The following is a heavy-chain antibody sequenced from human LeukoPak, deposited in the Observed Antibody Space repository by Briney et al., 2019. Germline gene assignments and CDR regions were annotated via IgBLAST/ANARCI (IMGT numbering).Heavy chain of an antibody. J-gene: IGHJ3*02. CDR3: ARGYSSSWYPSAFDI. D-gene: IGHD6-13*01. Sequence: PSETLSLTCTVSGDSLTNGSYYWSWIRQPPGRGLEWIGYVYYSGSTNYNPSLKSRVTMSVDTSKNQFSLMLISVTAADTAVYYCARGYSSSWYPSAFDIWGQGTMVTVSS. CDR1: GDSLTNGSYY. CDR2: VYYSGST. V-gene: IGHV4-61*01.